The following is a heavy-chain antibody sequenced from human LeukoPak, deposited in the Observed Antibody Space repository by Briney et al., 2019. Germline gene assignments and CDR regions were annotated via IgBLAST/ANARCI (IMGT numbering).Heavy chain of an antibody. V-gene: IGHV1-69*01. CDR2: IIPIFGTA. Sequence: GASVKVSCKASGGTFSSYAISWVRQAPGQGLEWMGGIIPIFGTANYAQKFQGRVTITADESTSTAYMELSSLRSEDTAVYYCARDESRYGDYGPPYFDYWGQGTLVTVFS. J-gene: IGHJ4*02. CDR1: GGTFSSYA. CDR3: ARDESRYGDYGPPYFDY. D-gene: IGHD4-17*01.